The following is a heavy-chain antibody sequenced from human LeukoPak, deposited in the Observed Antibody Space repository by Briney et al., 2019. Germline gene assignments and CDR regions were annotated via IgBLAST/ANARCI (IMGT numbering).Heavy chain of an antibody. Sequence: ASVEVSCKTSGYTFTIYGISWVRQAPGQGLEWMRLISAYGNTNYAQNLQGRVTMTTDTSTSTAYMELRSLRSDDTAVYYCARGIIGYYFDYWGQGTLVTVSS. J-gene: IGHJ4*02. CDR2: ISAYGNT. CDR1: GYTFTIYG. D-gene: IGHD2-15*01. V-gene: IGHV1-18*01. CDR3: ARGIIGYYFDY.